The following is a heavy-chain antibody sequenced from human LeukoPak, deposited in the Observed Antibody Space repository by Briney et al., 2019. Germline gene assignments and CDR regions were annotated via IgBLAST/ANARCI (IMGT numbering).Heavy chain of an antibody. V-gene: IGHV3-9*01. Sequence: GGSLRLSCAASGFTFDDYAMHWVRQAPGKGLEWASGISWNSGSIGYADSVKGRFTISRDNARNSLYLQMNSLRAEDTALYYCAKDGGSSDYWGQGTLVTVSS. J-gene: IGHJ4*02. CDR1: GFTFDDYA. CDR3: AKDGGSSDY. CDR2: ISWNSGSI. D-gene: IGHD3-16*01.